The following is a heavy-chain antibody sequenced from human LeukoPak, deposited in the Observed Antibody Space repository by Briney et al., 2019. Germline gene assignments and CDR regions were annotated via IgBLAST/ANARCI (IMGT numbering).Heavy chain of an antibody. Sequence: GESLKISCKGSGYSFTSYWIGWVRQMPAKGLEWMGIIYPGDSDTRYSPSFQGQVTISADKSIGTAYLQWSSLRASDTAMYYCARWTSSSLDVFDIWGQGTMVTVSS. D-gene: IGHD6-6*01. CDR3: ARWTSSSLDVFDI. V-gene: IGHV5-51*01. CDR2: IYPGDSDT. CDR1: GYSFTSYW. J-gene: IGHJ3*02.